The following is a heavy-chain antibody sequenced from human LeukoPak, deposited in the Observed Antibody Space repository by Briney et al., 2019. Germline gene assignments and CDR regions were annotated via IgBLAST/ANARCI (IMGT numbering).Heavy chain of an antibody. CDR1: GFIFSSYA. CDR2: ISATGYST. V-gene: IGHV3-23*01. J-gene: IGHJ3*02. D-gene: IGHD3-16*02. CDR3: ARDFMITFGGVIVITHDAFDI. Sequence: TGGSLRLSCAGSGFIFSSYAMAWVRQAPGKGLRWVSSISATGYSTYYADSVKGRFTISRDNSKNTLYLQMNSLRAEDTAVYYCARDFMITFGGVIVITHDAFDIWGQGTMVTVSS.